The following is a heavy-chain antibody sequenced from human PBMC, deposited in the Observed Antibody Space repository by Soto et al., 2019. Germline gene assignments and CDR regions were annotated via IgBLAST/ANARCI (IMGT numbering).Heavy chain of an antibody. CDR2: IKRKTDGGTT. Sequence: EVQLVESGGGLVKPGGSLRLSCAASGFTFNNAWMNWVRQAPGKGLEWVGRIKRKTDGGTTDYAASVKGRFTVSRDDSKNTLYLQMNSLKSEDTAIYYCTTEMEHSDSSGYYWTPFDYCGHGALVTVSS. V-gene: IGHV3-15*07. D-gene: IGHD3-22*01. J-gene: IGHJ4*01. CDR1: GFTFNNAW. CDR3: TTEMEHSDSSGYYWTPFDY.